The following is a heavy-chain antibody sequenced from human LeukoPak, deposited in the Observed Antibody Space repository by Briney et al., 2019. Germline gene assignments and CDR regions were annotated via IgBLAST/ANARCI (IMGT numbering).Heavy chain of an antibody. V-gene: IGHV3-30*18. Sequence: GRSLRLSCAASGFTFSSYGMHWVRQAPGKGLEWVAVISYDGSNKYYADSVKGRFTISRDNSKNTLYLQMNSLRAEDTAVYYCAKDGNLLSLPSLPYYFDYWGQGTLVTVSS. CDR3: AKDGNLLSLPSLPYYFDY. CDR1: GFTFSSYG. D-gene: IGHD1-26*01. CDR2: ISYDGSNK. J-gene: IGHJ4*02.